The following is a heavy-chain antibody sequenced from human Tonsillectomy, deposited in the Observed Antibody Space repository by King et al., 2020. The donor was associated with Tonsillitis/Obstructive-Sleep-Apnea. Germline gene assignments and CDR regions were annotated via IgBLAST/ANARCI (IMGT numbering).Heavy chain of an antibody. CDR1: GYSFATYW. V-gene: IGHV5-51*01. D-gene: IGHD2-2*02. CDR3: ARVRYCSSSICYTKGSRALDY. J-gene: IGHJ4*02. Sequence: VQLVESGAEVKKPGESLKISCEGSGYSFATYWIGWVRQLPGKGLEWMGTIYPGDSDTRYSPSFQGQVTISADKSISTAYLQWSSLKASDTAMYYCARVRYCSSSICYTKGSRALDYWGQGTLVTVSS. CDR2: IYPGDSDT.